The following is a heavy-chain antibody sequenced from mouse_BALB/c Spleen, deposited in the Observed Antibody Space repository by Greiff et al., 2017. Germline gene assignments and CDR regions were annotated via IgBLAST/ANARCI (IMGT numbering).Heavy chain of an antibody. CDR1: GYSITSDYA. Sequence: EVKLQESGPGLVKPSQSLSLTCTVTGYSITSDYAWNWIRQFPGNKLEWMGYISYSGSTSYNPSLKSRISITRDTSKNQFFLQLNSVTTEDTATYYCARWPMITTFAYWGQGTLVTVSA. CDR2: ISYSGST. D-gene: IGHD2-4*01. CDR3: ARWPMITTFAY. J-gene: IGHJ3*01. V-gene: IGHV3-2*02.